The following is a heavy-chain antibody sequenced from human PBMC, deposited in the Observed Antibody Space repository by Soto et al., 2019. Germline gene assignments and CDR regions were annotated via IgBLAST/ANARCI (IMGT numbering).Heavy chain of an antibody. J-gene: IGHJ4*02. CDR1: GGSISRYY. Sequence: SETLSLTCTVSGGSISRYYWSWIRQPPGKGLEWIGYMYNTGSTVYNPPFKSRVTISVDTSKNQFSLKLSSVTAADTAVYFCARLPGYCSGDSCRIDYWGQGTLVTVSS. CDR2: MYNTGST. CDR3: ARLPGYCSGDSCRIDY. D-gene: IGHD2-15*01. V-gene: IGHV4-59*08.